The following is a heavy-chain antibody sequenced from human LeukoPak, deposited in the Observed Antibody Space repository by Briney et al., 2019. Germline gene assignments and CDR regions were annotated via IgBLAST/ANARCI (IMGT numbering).Heavy chain of an antibody. J-gene: IGHJ4*02. Sequence: KPGGSLRLSCAASGFTFSSYTMNWVRQAPGKGLEWVSSISGSSRHKYYADSVKGRLTISRDNAKNSLYLQMNSLRAEDTAVYYCARTANFAAGYYIDYWGQGTLVTVSS. V-gene: IGHV3-21*01. CDR2: ISGSSRHK. CDR3: ARTANFAAGYYIDY. CDR1: GFTFSSYT. D-gene: IGHD6-13*01.